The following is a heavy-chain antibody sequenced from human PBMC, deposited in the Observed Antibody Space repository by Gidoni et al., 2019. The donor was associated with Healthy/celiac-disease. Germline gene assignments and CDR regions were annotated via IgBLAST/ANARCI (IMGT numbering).Heavy chain of an antibody. V-gene: IGHV3-53*04. CDR3: ARDRVVGVTSRAVDL. J-gene: IGHJ3*01. CDR1: GFTVTDNY. D-gene: IGHD1-26*01. Sequence: VQLVESGGGLVQPGGSLRLSCAASGFTVTDNYMSCVRQAPGKGLEWVSVIFGGGSVDYAESVKGRFTISRHNYKNTLYLQMNSLRAEDTAVYYCARDRVVGVTSRAVDLWGKGTMVTVSS. CDR2: IFGGGSV.